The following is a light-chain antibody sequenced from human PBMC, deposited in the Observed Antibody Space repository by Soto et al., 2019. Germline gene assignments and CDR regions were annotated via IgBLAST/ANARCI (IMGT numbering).Light chain of an antibody. J-gene: IGLJ3*02. CDR1: SSNLASNF. CDR2: RNN. V-gene: IGLV1-47*01. Sequence: QLVLTQPPSASGTPGQRVTIYCSGSSSNLASNFVFWYQQLPGAAPKLLISRNNERPSGVPARFSGTKSGTSASLAISGLRSEDEADYHCAAWDDSLSGVVFGVGTQMTVL. CDR3: AAWDDSLSGVV.